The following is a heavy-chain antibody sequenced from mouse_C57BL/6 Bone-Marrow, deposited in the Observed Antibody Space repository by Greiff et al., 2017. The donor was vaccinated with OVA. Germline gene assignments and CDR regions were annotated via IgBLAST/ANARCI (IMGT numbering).Heavy chain of an antibody. CDR3: ATGTEYYFDY. Sequence: VQGVESGPELVKPGASVKLSCKASGYTFTSYAINWVKQRPGQGLAWIGWIYPRDGSTKYNEKFKGKATLTVDTSSSTAYMELHSLTSEDSAVYFCATGTEYYFDYWGQGTTLTGSS. D-gene: IGHD4-1*01. CDR2: IYPRDGST. J-gene: IGHJ2*01. V-gene: IGHV1-85*01. CDR1: GYTFTSYA.